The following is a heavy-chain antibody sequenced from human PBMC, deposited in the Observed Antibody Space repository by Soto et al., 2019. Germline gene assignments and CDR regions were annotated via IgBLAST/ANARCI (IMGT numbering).Heavy chain of an antibody. V-gene: IGHV1-8*01. Sequence: QVQLVQSGAEVKKPGASVKVSCKASGYSFTSYEINWVRQATGQGLEWLGWMNPDRGNTGYGEKFQGRITMTRNTAISTAYMELSSLRYEDTAVYYCSTWTELGEYLGQGTLVTVSS. CDR1: GYSFTSYE. CDR3: STWTELGEY. CDR2: MNPDRGNT. D-gene: IGHD7-27*01. J-gene: IGHJ4*02.